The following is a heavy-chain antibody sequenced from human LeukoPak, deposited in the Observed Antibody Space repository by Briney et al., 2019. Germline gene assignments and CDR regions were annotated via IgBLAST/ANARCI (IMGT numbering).Heavy chain of an antibody. V-gene: IGHV3-30*02. D-gene: IGHD3-22*01. CDR3: AKGSYYDQIPESDY. Sequence: DSVKGRFTISRDNSKNTLYVQMNSLRPEDTAVYYCAKGSYYDQIPESDYWDQGTLVTVSS. J-gene: IGHJ4*02.